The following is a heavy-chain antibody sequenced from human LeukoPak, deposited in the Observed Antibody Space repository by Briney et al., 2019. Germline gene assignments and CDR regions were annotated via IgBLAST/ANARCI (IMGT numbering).Heavy chain of an antibody. V-gene: IGHV3-7*01. D-gene: IGHD3-22*01. CDR1: GFTFSRYW. CDR3: ARGGYYDSSGYYFGGPPFDY. CDR2: INQDGSDK. Sequence: GGSLRLSCAASGFTFSRYWMSWVRQAPGKGLEWVANINQDGSDKYYVDSVKGRFTISRDNAKNSLYLQMNSLRAEDTAVYYCARGGYYDSSGYYFGGPPFDYWGQGTLVTVSS. J-gene: IGHJ4*02.